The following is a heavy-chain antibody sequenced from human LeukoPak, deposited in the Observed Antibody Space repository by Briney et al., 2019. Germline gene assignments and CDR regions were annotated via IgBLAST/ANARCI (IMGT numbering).Heavy chain of an antibody. V-gene: IGHV1-69*13. CDR3: AIDRDRRLFYYYGMDV. CDR1: GGTFSSYA. Sequence: ASVKVSCKASGGTFSSYAISWVRQAPGQGLEWMGGIIPIFGTANYAQKFQGRVTITADESTSTACMELSSLRSEDTAVYYCAIDRDRRLFYYYGMDVWGQGTTVTVSS. CDR2: IIPIFGTA. J-gene: IGHJ6*02. D-gene: IGHD3-9*01.